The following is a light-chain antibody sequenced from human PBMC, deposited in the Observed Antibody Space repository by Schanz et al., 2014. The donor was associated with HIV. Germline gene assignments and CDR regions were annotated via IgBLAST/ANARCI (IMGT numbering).Light chain of an antibody. CDR3: QHYGSS. CDR1: QIISTS. Sequence: EAVLTQSPATLSAYPGERVTLSCRTTQIISTSLAWYQQRPGQPPRLLLYGASSRATGIPDRFSGSGSGTDFNLTISGLEPEDFAVYYCQHYGSSFGPGTKVDIK. CDR2: GAS. J-gene: IGKJ3*01. V-gene: IGKV3-20*01.